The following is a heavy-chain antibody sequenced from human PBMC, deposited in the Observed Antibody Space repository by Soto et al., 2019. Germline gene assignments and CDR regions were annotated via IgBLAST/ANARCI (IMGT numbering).Heavy chain of an antibody. D-gene: IGHD5-18*01. CDR2: ISGSGGST. Sequence: GGSLRLSFAASGITLSSYAMSWVRQSPGKGLEWVSAISGSGGSTYYADSVKGRFTISRDNSKNTLYLQMNSLRAEDTAVYYCAKGRYGYTYGSFDYWGQGTLVTVSS. CDR3: AKGRYGYTYGSFDY. V-gene: IGHV3-23*01. CDR1: GITLSSYA. J-gene: IGHJ4*02.